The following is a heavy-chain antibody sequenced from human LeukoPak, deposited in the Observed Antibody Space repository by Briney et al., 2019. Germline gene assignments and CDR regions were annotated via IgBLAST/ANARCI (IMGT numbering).Heavy chain of an antibody. D-gene: IGHD3-10*01. V-gene: IGHV1-2*02. Sequence: GASVKVSCKASGYTFTGYYMHWVRQAPGQGLEWMGWINPNTGGTNFAQKFQGSVTMTRDTSISTAYMELSRLRSDDTAVYYCVREGSFAYSFNPPFDYWGQGTLVTVSS. CDR2: INPNTGGT. CDR1: GYTFTGYY. CDR3: VREGSFAYSFNPPFDY. J-gene: IGHJ4*02.